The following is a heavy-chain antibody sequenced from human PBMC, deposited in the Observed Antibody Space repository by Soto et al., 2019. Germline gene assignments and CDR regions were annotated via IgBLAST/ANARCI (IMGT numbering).Heavy chain of an antibody. CDR2: ISYDGSNK. D-gene: IGHD3-10*01. CDR3: AKDPTLVRGVIPLSHRDY. CDR1: GFTFSSYG. Sequence: QVQLVESGGGVVQPGRSLRLSCAASGFTFSSYGMHWVRQAPGKGLEWVAAISYDGSNKYYADSVKGRFTISRENSKNPLYLQMNSLRAEDTAVYYCAKDPTLVRGVIPLSHRDYWGQGTLVSVSS. J-gene: IGHJ4*02. V-gene: IGHV3-30*18.